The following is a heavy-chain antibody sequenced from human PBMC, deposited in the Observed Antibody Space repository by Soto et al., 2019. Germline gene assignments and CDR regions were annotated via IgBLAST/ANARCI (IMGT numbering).Heavy chain of an antibody. Sequence: VGSLRLSCAASGFNFRNYWMTWVRQAPGKGLEWVANIKQDGGIKYYVDSVKGRFIISRDNAKNSVYLQMNSLRVEDTAVYYCARIGYSSSSNDYWGQGTLVTVSS. CDR2: IKQDGGIK. CDR1: GFNFRNYW. D-gene: IGHD2-2*03. J-gene: IGHJ4*02. V-gene: IGHV3-7*01. CDR3: ARIGYSSSSNDY.